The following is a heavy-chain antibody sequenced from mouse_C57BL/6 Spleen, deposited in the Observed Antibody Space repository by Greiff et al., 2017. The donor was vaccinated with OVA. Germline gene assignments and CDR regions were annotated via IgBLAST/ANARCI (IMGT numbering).Heavy chain of an antibody. J-gene: IGHJ1*03. D-gene: IGHD1-1*01. CDR2: ISDGGSYT. V-gene: IGHV5-4*01. CDR1: GFTFSSYA. CDR3: ARDEGLLRWYFDV. Sequence: EVQLVESGGGLVKPGGSLKLSCAASGFTFSSYAMSWVRQTPEKRLEWVATISDGGSYTYYPDNVKGRFTISRDNAKNNLYLQMSHLKSEDTAMYYCARDEGLLRWYFDVWGTGTTVTVSS.